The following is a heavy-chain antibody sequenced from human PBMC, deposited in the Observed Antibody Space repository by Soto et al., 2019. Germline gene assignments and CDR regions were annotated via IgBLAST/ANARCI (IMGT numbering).Heavy chain of an antibody. CDR3: ARGLVIGGYYYGMDV. CDR1: GFTFSSYD. V-gene: IGHV3-13*01. CDR2: IGTAGDT. D-gene: IGHD3-9*01. Sequence: EVQLVESGGGLVQPGGSLRLSCAAYGFTFSSYDMHWVRQATGKGLEWVSAIGTAGDTYYPGSVKGRFTISRENAKNSLYLQMNSLRAEDTAVYYCARGLVIGGYYYGMDVWGQGTTVTVSS. J-gene: IGHJ6*02.